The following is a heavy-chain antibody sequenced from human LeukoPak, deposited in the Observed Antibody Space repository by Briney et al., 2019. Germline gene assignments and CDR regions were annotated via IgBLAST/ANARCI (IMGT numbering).Heavy chain of an antibody. Sequence: SETLSLTCTVSGVSISSYYWSWIRQPPGKGLEWIGYIYYCGSTNYNPSLKNQIPISVDTSKNQFSLKLSSVTAADTAVYYCARGAKPYYFQHWGQGTLVTVSS. CDR3: ARGAKPYYFQH. D-gene: IGHD3-16*01. J-gene: IGHJ1*01. CDR2: IYYCGST. CDR1: GVSISSYY. V-gene: IGHV4-59*01.